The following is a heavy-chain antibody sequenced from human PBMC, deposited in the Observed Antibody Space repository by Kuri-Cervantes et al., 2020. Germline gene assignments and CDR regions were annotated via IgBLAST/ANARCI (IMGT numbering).Heavy chain of an antibody. V-gene: IGHV1-18*01. D-gene: IGHD6-13*01. CDR3: ARDRAAAADPEVYYFDY. J-gene: IGHJ4*02. CDR1: GYTFTSYG. Sequence: ASVKVSCKASGYTFTSYGISWVRQAPGQGLEWMGWISAYNGNTNYAQKLQGRVPMTPDTSTCRASMELRSLRSDDPAVYYCARDRAAAADPEVYYFDYWGQGTLVTVSS. CDR2: ISAYNGNT.